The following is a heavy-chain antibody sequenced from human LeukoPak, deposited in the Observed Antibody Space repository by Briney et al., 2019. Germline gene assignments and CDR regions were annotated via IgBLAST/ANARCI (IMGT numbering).Heavy chain of an antibody. CDR1: GGSFSGYY. D-gene: IGHD4-17*01. CDR2: INHSGST. CDR3: ARMSGTTVTPEGNWFDP. Sequence: SETLSLTCTVYGGSFSGYYWSWIRQPPGKGLEWIGEINHSGSTNYNPSLKSRVTISVDTSKNQFSLHLSSVTAADTAVYYCARMSGTTVTPEGNWFDPWGQGTLVTVSS. V-gene: IGHV4-34*01. J-gene: IGHJ5*02.